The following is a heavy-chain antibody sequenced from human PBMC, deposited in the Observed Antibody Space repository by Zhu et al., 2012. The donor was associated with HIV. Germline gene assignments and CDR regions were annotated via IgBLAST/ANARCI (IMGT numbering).Heavy chain of an antibody. D-gene: IGHD4-17*01. J-gene: IGHJ3*02. V-gene: IGHV4-30-2*01. Sequence: QVQLQESGSGLVKPSQTLSLTCAVSGGSISSGGYSWSWIRQPPGKGLEWIGYIYHSGSTYYNPSLKSRVTISVDRSKNQFSLKLSSVTAADTAVYYCARYDYGDYEGAAFDIWGQGTMVTVSS. CDR3: ARYDYGDYEGAAFDI. CDR1: GGSISSGGYS. CDR2: IYHSGST.